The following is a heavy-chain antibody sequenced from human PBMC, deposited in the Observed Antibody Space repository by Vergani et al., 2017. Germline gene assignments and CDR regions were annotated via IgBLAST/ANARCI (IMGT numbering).Heavy chain of an antibody. V-gene: IGHV3-30*04. CDR3: EGSSPPWNYYGMDV. CDR1: GFTFSSYA. D-gene: IGHD6-6*01. J-gene: IGHJ6*02. CDR2: ISYDGSNK. Sequence: QVQLVESGGGVVQPGRSLRLSCAASGFTFSSYAMHWVRQAPGKGLEWVAVISYDGSNKYYADSVKGRFTISRDNSKNTLYLQMNSLRAEDTAVYYCEGSSPPWNYYGMDVWDQGTTVTVSS.